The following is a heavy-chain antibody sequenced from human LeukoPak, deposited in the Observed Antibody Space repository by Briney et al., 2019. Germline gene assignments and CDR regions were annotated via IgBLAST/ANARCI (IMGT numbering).Heavy chain of an antibody. CDR3: ARRTVRFLEWSYYFDY. CDR2: IYHSGST. CDR1: GYSISSGYY. D-gene: IGHD3-3*01. Sequence: SETLSLTCPVSGYSISSGYYWGWIRQPPGKGLEWIGSIYHSGSTYYNPSLKSRVTISVDTSKNQFSLKLSSVTAADTAVYYCARRTVRFLEWSYYFDYWGQGTLVTVSS. J-gene: IGHJ4*02. V-gene: IGHV4-38-2*01.